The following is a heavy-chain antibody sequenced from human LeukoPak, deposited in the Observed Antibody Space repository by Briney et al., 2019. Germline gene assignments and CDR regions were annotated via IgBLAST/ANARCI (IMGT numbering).Heavy chain of an antibody. CDR3: ARGSSGWYGNAFDI. D-gene: IGHD6-19*01. CDR1: GGSFSGYY. Sequence: SSETLSLTCAVYGGSFSGYYWSWIRQPPGKGLEWIGEINHSGSTYYNPSLKSRVTISVDTSKNQFSLKLSSVTAADTAVYYCARGSSGWYGNAFDIWGQGTMVTVSS. J-gene: IGHJ3*02. V-gene: IGHV4-34*01. CDR2: INHSGST.